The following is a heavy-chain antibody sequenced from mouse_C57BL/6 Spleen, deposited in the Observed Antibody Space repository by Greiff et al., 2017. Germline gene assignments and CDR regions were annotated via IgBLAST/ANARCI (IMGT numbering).Heavy chain of an antibody. J-gene: IGHJ1*03. CDR3: ARRGPLGSSSDWYFDV. CDR1: GYTFTSYW. D-gene: IGHD1-1*01. Sequence: QVQLQQPGTELVKPGASVKLSCKASGYTFTSYWMHWVKQRPGQGLEWIGNINPSNGGTNYNEKFKSKATLTVDKSSSTAYMQLSSLTSEDSAVYYCARRGPLGSSSDWYFDVWGTGTTVTVSS. V-gene: IGHV1-53*01. CDR2: INPSNGGT.